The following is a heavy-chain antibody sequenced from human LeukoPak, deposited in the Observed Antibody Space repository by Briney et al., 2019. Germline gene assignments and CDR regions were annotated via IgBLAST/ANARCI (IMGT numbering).Heavy chain of an antibody. D-gene: IGHD4-23*01. V-gene: IGHV3-21*01. CDR2: ISSSSSYI. CDR1: EFTFSSYS. Sequence: GGSLRLSCAASEFTFSSYSMNWVRQAPGKGLEWVSSISSSSSYIYYADSVKGRFTISRDNAKNSLYLQMNSLRAEDTAVYYCARDEGSRDYGGNPNAFDIWGQGTMVTVSS. J-gene: IGHJ3*02. CDR3: ARDEGSRDYGGNPNAFDI.